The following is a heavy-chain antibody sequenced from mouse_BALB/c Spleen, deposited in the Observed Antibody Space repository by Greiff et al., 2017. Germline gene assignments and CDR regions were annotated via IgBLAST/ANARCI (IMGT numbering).Heavy chain of an antibody. D-gene: IGHD1-1*01. CDR1: GFSLTDYG. V-gene: IGHV2-6-5*01. CDR2: IWGGGST. Sequence: VQLKESGPGLVAPSQSLSITCTVSGFSLTDYGVSWVRQPPGKGLEWLGVIWGGGSTYYYSALKSRLSISKDNSKSQVFLKMNSLQTDDTAMYYCAKHPITTVVNWDFDGWGAGTTVTVSS. J-gene: IGHJ1*01. CDR3: AKHPITTVVNWDFDG.